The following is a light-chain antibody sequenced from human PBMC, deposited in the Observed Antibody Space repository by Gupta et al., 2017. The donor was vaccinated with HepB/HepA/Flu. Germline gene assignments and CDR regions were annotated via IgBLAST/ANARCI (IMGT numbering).Light chain of an antibody. J-gene: IGKJ2*01. CDR1: QSISSY. V-gene: IGKV1-39*01. Sequence: IQMTQSPSSLPASVGDRITITCRASQSISSYLNWYQQKPGKAPKLLIYAASSLQSGGPARFSGSGSGTDFTLTISSLQPEDFATYYCQQSYSTPYTFGQGTKLEIK. CDR3: QQSYSTPYT. CDR2: AAS.